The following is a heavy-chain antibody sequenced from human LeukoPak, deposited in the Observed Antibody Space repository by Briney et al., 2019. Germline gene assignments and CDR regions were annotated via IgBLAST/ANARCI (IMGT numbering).Heavy chain of an antibody. CDR1: GDSISSGTYY. J-gene: IGHJ5*02. Sequence: TLSLTCTVSGDSISSGTYYWSWIRQPAGKGLEWIGRIYISGSTTYNPSLKSRVTISVDTSKNQFSLKLSSVTAADTAVYYCARAIVRVSSIDVNWFDPWGQGTLVTVSS. D-gene: IGHD2/OR15-2a*01. CDR3: ARAIVRVSSIDVNWFDP. V-gene: IGHV4-61*02. CDR2: IYISGST.